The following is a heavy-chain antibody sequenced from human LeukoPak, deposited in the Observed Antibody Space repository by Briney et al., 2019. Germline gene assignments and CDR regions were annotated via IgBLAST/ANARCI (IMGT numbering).Heavy chain of an antibody. CDR2: IKQDGSEK. CDR3: ARKLPYYYYGMDV. V-gene: IGHV3-7*01. Sequence: GGSLRLSCAASGFTFSSYWMSWFRQAPGKGLEWVANIKQDGSEKYYVDSVKGRFTISRDNAKNSLYLQMNSLRAEDTAVYYCARKLPYYYYGMDVWGQGTTVTVSS. D-gene: IGHD2-15*01. J-gene: IGHJ6*02. CDR1: GFTFSSYW.